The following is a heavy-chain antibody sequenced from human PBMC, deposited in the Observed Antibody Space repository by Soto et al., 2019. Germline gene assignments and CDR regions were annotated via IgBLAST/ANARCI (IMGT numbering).Heavy chain of an antibody. J-gene: IGHJ5*02. Sequence: ASVKVSCKVSGYTLTELSMHWVRQAPGKGLEWMGGFDPEDGETIYAQKFQGRVTMTEDTSTDTAYMELSSLRSEDTAVYYCATSVGYCSGGSCYNWFDPWGQGTLVTVSS. CDR1: GYTLTELS. CDR3: ATSVGYCSGGSCYNWFDP. D-gene: IGHD2-15*01. V-gene: IGHV1-24*01. CDR2: FDPEDGET.